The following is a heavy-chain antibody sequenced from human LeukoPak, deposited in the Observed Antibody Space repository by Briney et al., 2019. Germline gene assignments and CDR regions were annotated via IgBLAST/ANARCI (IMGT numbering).Heavy chain of an antibody. V-gene: IGHV1-24*01. D-gene: IGHD6-13*01. J-gene: IGHJ4*02. CDR2: FDLEDGET. CDR1: GYTLTELS. CDR3: ATVVQQLTYYFDY. Sequence: GASVKVSCKVSGYTLTELSMHWVRQAPGKGLEWMGGFDLEDGETIYAQKFQGRVTMTEDTSTDTAYMELSSLRSEDTAVYYCATVVQQLTYYFDYWGQGTLVTVSS.